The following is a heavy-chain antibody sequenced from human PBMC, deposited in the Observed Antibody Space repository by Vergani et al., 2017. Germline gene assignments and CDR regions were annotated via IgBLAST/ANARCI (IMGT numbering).Heavy chain of an antibody. CDR3: ATGRSAEPDY. D-gene: IGHD1-14*01. CDR2: ISSSSDAI. CDR1: GFDFSAYS. J-gene: IGHJ4*02. V-gene: IGHV3-48*01. Sequence: EVQLVESGGGLVKPGGSLRISCEASGFDFSAYSMNWVRQAPGKGLEWISYISSSSDAIYYADSLRGRFTVSRDNAQNSLFLQMNSLRAEDTAVYFCATGRSAEPDYWGQGTLVAVSS.